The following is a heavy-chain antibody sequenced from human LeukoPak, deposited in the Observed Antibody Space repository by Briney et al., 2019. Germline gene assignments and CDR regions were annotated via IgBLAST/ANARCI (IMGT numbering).Heavy chain of an antibody. Sequence: PGGSLRLSCAASGFTFSTYTIHWVRQAPGEGLEYVSAISGNGGSTYYANSVKGRFTISRDNSKNTLYLQMGSLRAEDMAVYYCARGVGFNTDWYYFDYWGQGTLVTVSS. CDR1: GFTFSTYT. D-gene: IGHD3-9*01. CDR3: ARGVGFNTDWYYFDY. J-gene: IGHJ4*02. CDR2: ISGNGGST. V-gene: IGHV3-64*01.